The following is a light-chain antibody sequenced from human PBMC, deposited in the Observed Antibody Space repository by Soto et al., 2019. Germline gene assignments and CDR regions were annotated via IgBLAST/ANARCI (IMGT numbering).Light chain of an antibody. CDR3: ATGSV. Sequence: QSVLTQPPSASGTPGQRVTISCSGSGSNIGSDTVNWYQQFPGTAPKLLIYSDNQRPSGVPDRFSGSRSGTSASLAIRGLQSEDEAIYYRATGSVFGGGTKLTVL. CDR1: GSNIGSDT. CDR2: SDN. J-gene: IGLJ3*02. V-gene: IGLV1-44*01.